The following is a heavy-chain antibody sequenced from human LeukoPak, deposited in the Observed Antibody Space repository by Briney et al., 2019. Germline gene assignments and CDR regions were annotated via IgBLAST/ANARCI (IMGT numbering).Heavy chain of an antibody. Sequence: GGSLRLSCGASGFTFSIWGVHGVREAPGKGVEWVAFIRYDGSNKYYADSVKGRFTISRDNSKTTLYLQMNSLRAEDTAVYYCANCGAAAGYWGQGTLVTVSS. D-gene: IGHD6-13*01. J-gene: IGHJ4*02. CDR3: ANCGAAAGY. CDR2: IRYDGSNK. CDR1: GFTFSIWG. V-gene: IGHV3-30*02.